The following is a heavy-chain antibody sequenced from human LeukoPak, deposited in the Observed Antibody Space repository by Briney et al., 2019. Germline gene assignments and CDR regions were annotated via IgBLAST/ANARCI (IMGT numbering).Heavy chain of an antibody. CDR1: GGSISSSNW. V-gene: IGHV3-53*01. CDR3: ARGGRGSAAVVAPRSFDI. D-gene: IGHD3-22*01. J-gene: IGHJ3*02. Sequence: PSETLSLTCAVSGGSISSSNWWSWVRQAPGKGLEWVSVIYTGGNSYYAGSVQGRFIISRDISKNTLYLQMNSLRAEDSALYYCARGGRGSAAVVAPRSFDIWGQGTMVTVSS. CDR2: IYTGGNS.